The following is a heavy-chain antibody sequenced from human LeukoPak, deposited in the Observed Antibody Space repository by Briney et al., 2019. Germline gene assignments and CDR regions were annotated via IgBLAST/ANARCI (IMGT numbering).Heavy chain of an antibody. D-gene: IGHD4-17*01. CDR2: ISSSSSYI. J-gene: IGHJ4*02. Sequence: PGGSLRLSCAASGFTFSSYSMNWVRQAPGKGLEWVSSISSSSSYIYYADSVKGRFTISRDNAKNSLYLQMNSLRAEDTAVYYCARAYGDYEDFDYWGQGTLVTVPS. CDR3: ARAYGDYEDFDY. V-gene: IGHV3-21*01. CDR1: GFTFSSYS.